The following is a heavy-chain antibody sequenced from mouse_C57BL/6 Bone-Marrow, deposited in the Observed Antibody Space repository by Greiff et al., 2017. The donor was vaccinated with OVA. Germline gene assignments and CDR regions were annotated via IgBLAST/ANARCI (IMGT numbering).Heavy chain of an antibody. J-gene: IGHJ3*01. V-gene: IGHV7-1*01. CDR2: SRNKANDYTT. Sequence: EVKVVESGGGLVQSGRSLRLSCATSGFTFSDFYMEWVRQAPGKGLEWIAASRNKANDYTTEYSASVKGRFIVSRDTSQSILYLQMNALRAEDTDIYYGARDVELGGAWFAYWGQGTLVTVSA. CDR1: GFTFSDFY. D-gene: IGHD4-1*01. CDR3: ARDVELGGAWFAY.